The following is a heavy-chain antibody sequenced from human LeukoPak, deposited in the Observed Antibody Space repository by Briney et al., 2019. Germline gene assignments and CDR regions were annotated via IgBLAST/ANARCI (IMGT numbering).Heavy chain of an antibody. Sequence: SETLSLTCTVSGGSISSCYWSWIRQPPGKGLEWIGNIYYSGITSYKPSLKSRVTISVDTSKNQFSLKLTSVTAADTAIYYCAATYYFDSWGQGTLVTVSS. V-gene: IGHV4-59*04. J-gene: IGHJ4*02. CDR3: AATYYFDS. CDR1: GGSISSCY. D-gene: IGHD5-12*01. CDR2: IYYSGIT.